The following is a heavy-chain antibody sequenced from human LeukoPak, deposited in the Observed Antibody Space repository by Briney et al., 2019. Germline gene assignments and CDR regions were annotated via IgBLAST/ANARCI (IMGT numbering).Heavy chain of an antibody. D-gene: IGHD4-11*01. CDR2: FGSTGTI. CDR1: GFTSSTYA. CDR3: ARSNGLRYFDR. Sequence: GGSLRLSCVASGFTSSTYAMNWIRQAPGKGLEWVAYFGSTGTIHYADSMRGRFTISRDNAEMSLFLQMNSLRVDDTAVYYCARSNGLRYFDRWGQGTLVTVSS. V-gene: IGHV3-48*03. J-gene: IGHJ4*02.